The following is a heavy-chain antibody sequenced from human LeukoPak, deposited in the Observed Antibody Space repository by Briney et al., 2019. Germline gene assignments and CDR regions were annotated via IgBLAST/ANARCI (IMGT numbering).Heavy chain of an antibody. CDR2: IIPTPDIV. CDR1: GGTLSSYA. D-gene: IGHD6-13*01. CDR3: ARDRAPYSSSWFFDY. V-gene: IGHV1-69*04. Sequence: SVKVSCKASGGTLSSYAISWVRQAPGQGLDWMGRIIPTPDIVNYAPKFQGRVTFSADKATGTAYMELSSLRSEDSAVYYCARDRAPYSSSWFFDYWGQGTLVTVSS. J-gene: IGHJ4*02.